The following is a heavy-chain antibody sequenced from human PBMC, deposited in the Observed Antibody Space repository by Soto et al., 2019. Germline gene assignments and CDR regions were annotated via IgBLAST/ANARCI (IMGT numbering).Heavy chain of an antibody. J-gene: IGHJ4*02. CDR2: IYPGDSES. V-gene: IGHV5-51*01. Sequence: GESLKISCKGSGYSFTTYWIGWVRQMPGKGLEWMGIIYPGDSESRYSPSFQGQVTFSAEKSISTAYLQWSSLKASDTAMYYCARRRIAAAGTSPDFGYFDYWGQGTLVTVSS. D-gene: IGHD6-13*01. CDR3: ARRRIAAAGTSPDFGYFDY. CDR1: GYSFTTYW.